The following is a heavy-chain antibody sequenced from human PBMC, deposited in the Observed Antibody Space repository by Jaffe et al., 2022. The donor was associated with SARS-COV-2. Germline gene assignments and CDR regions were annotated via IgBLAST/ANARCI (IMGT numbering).Heavy chain of an antibody. J-gene: IGHJ6*02. D-gene: IGHD3-9*01. CDR1: GYTFTSYY. V-gene: IGHV1-46*01. CDR3: ATTLLRYFDWFFENQNIYGMDV. CDR2: INPSGGST. Sequence: QVQLVQSGAEVKKPGASVKVSCKASGYTFTSYYMHWVRQAPGQGLEWMGIINPSGGSTSYAQKFQGRVTMTRDTSTSTVYMELSSLRSEDTAVYYCATTLLRYFDWFFENQNIYGMDVWGQGTTVTVSS.